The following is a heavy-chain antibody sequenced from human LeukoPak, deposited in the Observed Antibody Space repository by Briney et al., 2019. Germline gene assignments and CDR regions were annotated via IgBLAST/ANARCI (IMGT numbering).Heavy chain of an antibody. D-gene: IGHD3-3*01. J-gene: IGHJ4*02. CDR3: AITYYDFWSGYSGFDY. V-gene: IGHV4-39*01. CDR2: IYYSGST. Sequence: PSETLSLTCTVSGGPISSSSYYWGWIRQPPGKGLQWIGSIYYSGSTYYNPSLKSRVTISVDTSKNQFSLKLSSVTAADTAVYYCAITYYDFWSGYSGFDYWGQGTLVTVSS. CDR1: GGPISSSSYY.